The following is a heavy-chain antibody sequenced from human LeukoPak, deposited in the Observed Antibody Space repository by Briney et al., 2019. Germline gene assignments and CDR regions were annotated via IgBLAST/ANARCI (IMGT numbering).Heavy chain of an antibody. D-gene: IGHD3-10*01. CDR1: GFTFSSYA. Sequence: GGSLRLSCAASGFTFSSYAMSWVRQAPGKGLEWVSAISGSGGSTYYADSVKGRFTISRDNSKNTLYLQMNSLRAEDTAVYYCTTVYSYGLHYVDSWGQGTLVSVSS. J-gene: IGHJ4*02. CDR2: ISGSGGST. CDR3: TTVYSYGLHYVDS. V-gene: IGHV3-23*01.